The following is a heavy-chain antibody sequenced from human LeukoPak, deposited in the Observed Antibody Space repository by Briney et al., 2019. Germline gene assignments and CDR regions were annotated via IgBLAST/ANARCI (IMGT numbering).Heavy chain of an antibody. CDR3: ARDHRGSYYYDSSHDY. J-gene: IGHJ4*02. V-gene: IGHV4-4*02. Sequence: PSETLSLTCAVSGGSISSSNWWSWVRQPPGKGLEWIGEIYHSGSTNYNPSLKSRVTISVDKSKNQFSLKLSSVTAADTAVYYCARDHRGSYYYDSSHDYWGQGTLVTVSS. D-gene: IGHD3-22*01. CDR1: GGSISSSNW. CDR2: IYHSGST.